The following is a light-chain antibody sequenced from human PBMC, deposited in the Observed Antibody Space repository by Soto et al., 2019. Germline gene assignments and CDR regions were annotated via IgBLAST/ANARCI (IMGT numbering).Light chain of an antibody. Sequence: EIVLTQSPATLSLSPGERATLSCRAIQSISYYLAWYQQKPGQAPRLLIYDASNRATGIPARFSGSGSGTDFTLTISSLEPEDFAVYYCQQRSNWPPLITFGQGTRLEIK. CDR1: QSISYY. V-gene: IGKV3-11*01. CDR2: DAS. CDR3: QQRSNWPPLIT. J-gene: IGKJ5*01.